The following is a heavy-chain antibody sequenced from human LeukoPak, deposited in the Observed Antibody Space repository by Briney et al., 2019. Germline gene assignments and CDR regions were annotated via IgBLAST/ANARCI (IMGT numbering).Heavy chain of an antibody. CDR1: GFTFSRNS. CDR2: ISTSSSYI. J-gene: IGHJ4*02. D-gene: IGHD6-13*01. V-gene: IGHV3-21*01. Sequence: SGGSLRLSCAASGFTFSRNSMNWVRQAPGKGLEWVSSISTSSSYIYYADSLKGRFTISRENDKNALYLQMNSLRAEDTAVYYCATGAEGIAATGSNFDYWGQGTLVTVSS. CDR3: ATGAEGIAATGSNFDY.